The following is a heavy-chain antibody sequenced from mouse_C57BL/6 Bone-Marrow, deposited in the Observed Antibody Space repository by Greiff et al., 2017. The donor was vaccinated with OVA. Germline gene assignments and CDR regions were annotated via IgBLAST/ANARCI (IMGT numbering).Heavy chain of an antibody. J-gene: IGHJ4*01. CDR1: GYTFTDYE. CDR2: IYPETGGT. V-gene: IGHV1-15*01. Sequence: VQLQQSGAELVRPGASVTLSCKASGYTFTDYEMHWVKQTPVHGLEWIGAIYPETGGTAYNQKFKGKAILTADKSSSTAYMELRSLTSEDSAVDYCTRGYSNYDAMDYWGQGTSVTVSS. D-gene: IGHD2-5*01. CDR3: TRGYSNYDAMDY.